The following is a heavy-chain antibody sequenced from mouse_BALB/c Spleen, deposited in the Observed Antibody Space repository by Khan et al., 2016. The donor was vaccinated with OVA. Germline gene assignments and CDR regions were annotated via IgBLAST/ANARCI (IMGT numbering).Heavy chain of an antibody. CDR2: INPRTGYT. CDR3: ARRTTGYTLDY. J-gene: IGHJ4*01. V-gene: IGHV1-4*01. Sequence: QIQLVQSGAELARPGASVMMSCKTSGYTFTSNTMHWVKQRPGQGLEWIGYINPRTGYTNYIQHFKDKATLTADKSSNTAYMQLSSLTSADSALYYCARRTTGYTLDYWGQGTSVTVSS. CDR1: GYTFTSNT. D-gene: IGHD2-14*01.